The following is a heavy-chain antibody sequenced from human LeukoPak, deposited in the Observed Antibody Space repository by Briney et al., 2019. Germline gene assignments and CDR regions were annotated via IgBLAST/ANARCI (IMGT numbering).Heavy chain of an antibody. CDR2: ISYDGSNK. V-gene: IGHV3-30-3*01. J-gene: IGHJ6*03. Sequence: GGSLRLSCAASGFTFSSYAVHWVRQAPGKGLEWVAVISYDGSNKYYADSVKGRFTISRDNSKNTLYLQMNSLRAEDTAVYFCARDAGLVAGHYYHMDIWGKGATVTVSS. CDR3: ARDAGLVAGHYYHMDI. D-gene: IGHD2-15*01. CDR1: GFTFSSYA.